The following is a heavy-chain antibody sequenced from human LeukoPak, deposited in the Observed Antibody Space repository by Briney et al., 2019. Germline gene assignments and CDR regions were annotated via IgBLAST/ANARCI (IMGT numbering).Heavy chain of an antibody. CDR2: ISRSPNHT. Sequence: GGSLRLSCAASGFTFSSYYMNWVRQAPGKGLEWVSSISRSPNHTYYADSLKGRFTISRDNAKNSLYLQMNSLRAEDTAVYYCARVSFADGGYFDYWGQGSLVTVSS. D-gene: IGHD2-15*01. CDR3: ARVSFADGGYFDY. CDR1: GFTFSSYY. J-gene: IGHJ4*02. V-gene: IGHV3-21*01.